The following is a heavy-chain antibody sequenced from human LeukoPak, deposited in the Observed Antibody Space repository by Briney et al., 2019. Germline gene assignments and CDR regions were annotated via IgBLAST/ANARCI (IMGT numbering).Heavy chain of an antibody. V-gene: IGHV3-30*18. D-gene: IGHD2-15*01. CDR2: LSIDGSNK. CDR3: AKVRYCSGGSCYFYHAIDV. Sequence: GGSLRLSCAASGFTFSNYWMTWVRQAPGKGLEWVAVLSIDGSNKYYADSVKGRFTISRDISKNTLYLQMTSLRDDDSAVYYCAKVRYCSGGSCYFYHAIDVWGQGTTVTVSS. CDR1: GFTFSNYW. J-gene: IGHJ6*02.